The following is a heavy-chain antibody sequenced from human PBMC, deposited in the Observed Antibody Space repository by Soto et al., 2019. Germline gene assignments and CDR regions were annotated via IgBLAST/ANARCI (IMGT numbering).Heavy chain of an antibody. Sequence: GSLSLSCAASGFSFSDYGMSGVRQAPGKGLEWVSVISESGGSTHYADSVRGRFTVSRDNSKNSLSLRMNSLRDEDTAVYFCAKRSPYSSGWYSPIFDYWGQGALVTVSS. CDR2: ISESGGST. CDR1: GFSFSDYG. V-gene: IGHV3-23*01. CDR3: AKRSPYSSGWYSPIFDY. D-gene: IGHD6-13*01. J-gene: IGHJ4*02.